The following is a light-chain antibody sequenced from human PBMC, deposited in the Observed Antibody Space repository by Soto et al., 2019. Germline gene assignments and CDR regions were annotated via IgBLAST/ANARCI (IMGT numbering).Light chain of an antibody. CDR2: AAS. CDR3: QQSYNIPRT. V-gene: IGKV1-39*01. Sequence: DIQMTQSPSSLSASVRDRVTIACRASQSISSSLNWYQQKPGKAPKLLIYAASSLQSGVSSRFSGSGSGTDFTLTISSLQPEDSATYYCQQSYNIPRTFGQGTRVEIK. J-gene: IGKJ1*01. CDR1: QSISSS.